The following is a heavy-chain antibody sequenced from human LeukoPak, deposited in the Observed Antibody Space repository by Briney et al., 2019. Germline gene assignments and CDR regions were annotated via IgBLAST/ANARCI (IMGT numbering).Heavy chain of an antibody. CDR2: ILYDGSNK. J-gene: IGHJ4*02. CDR3: ARDRYSTRGLYFDY. CDR1: GFTFSSYA. Sequence: GGSLRLSCAASGFTFSSYAMHWVRQAPGKGLEWVAVILYDGSNKYYADSVKGRFTISRDNSKNTLYLQMNSLRAEDTAVYYCARDRYSTRGLYFDYWGQGTLVTVSS. D-gene: IGHD1-14*01. V-gene: IGHV3-30-3*01.